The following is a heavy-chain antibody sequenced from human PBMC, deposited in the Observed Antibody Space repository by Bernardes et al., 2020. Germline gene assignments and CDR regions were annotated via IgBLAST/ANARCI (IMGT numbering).Heavy chain of an antibody. CDR1: GYSVTRYW. CDR3: AGTLSHPWREKTGIAVAGPYYYYYMDV. Sequence: GESLTISCKVSGYSVTRYWSSWVRPMPGKGLEWMGRIDPSDSYTNYSPSFQGHVTISADKSISTAYLQWSSLKASDTAMYYCAGTLSHPWREKTGIAVAGPYYYYYMDVWGKGTTVTVSS. V-gene: IGHV5-10-1*01. CDR2: IDPSDSYT. J-gene: IGHJ6*03. D-gene: IGHD6-19*01.